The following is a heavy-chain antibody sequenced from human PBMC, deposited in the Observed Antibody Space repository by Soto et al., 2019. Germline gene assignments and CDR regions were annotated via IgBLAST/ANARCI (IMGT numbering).Heavy chain of an antibody. CDR2: IWYDGSKT. D-gene: IGHD6-13*01. J-gene: IGHJ5*02. CDR1: GFIFSNYG. Sequence: GGSLRLSCAASGFIFSNYGMHWVRQAPGKGLEWVSVIWYDGSKTYYADSVKGRFTISRDNSKNTLYLQMNSLRAEDTAIYYCTASAAAIESHVWFGPWGQGTLVTVSS. V-gene: IGHV3-33*01. CDR3: TASAAAIESHVWFGP.